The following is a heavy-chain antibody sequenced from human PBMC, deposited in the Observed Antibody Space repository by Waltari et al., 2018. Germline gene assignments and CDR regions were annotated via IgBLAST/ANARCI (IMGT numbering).Heavy chain of an antibody. D-gene: IGHD3-22*01. J-gene: IGHJ4*02. CDR2: INTYNGDT. V-gene: IGHV1-18*01. CDR1: GFTFTNYG. Sequence: QIQLVQSGGEVKKPGASVKVSCKASGFTFTNYGFTWVRQAPGQGLEWMGGINTYNGDTNVAQKFQDRLTMTTDTSTSTAHMELRSLRSDDTAVYYCARSLRCYYDSSGYCLFDYWGQGTLVTVSS. CDR3: ARSLRCYYDSSGYCLFDY.